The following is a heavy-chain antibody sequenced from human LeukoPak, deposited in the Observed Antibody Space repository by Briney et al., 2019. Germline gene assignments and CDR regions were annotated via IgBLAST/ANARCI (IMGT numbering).Heavy chain of an antibody. CDR2: IHSSGST. Sequence: SETLSLTCTVSGGSISVYYWTWIRQPPGKGLEWIAYIHSSGSTNYNPSLKSRVIISVDTSRSQLSLKLSSVTAADTAVYYCARIEGDNSLDYWGQGTLVTVSS. D-gene: IGHD3-16*01. CDR1: GGSISVYY. CDR3: ARIEGDNSLDY. V-gene: IGHV4-59*01. J-gene: IGHJ4*02.